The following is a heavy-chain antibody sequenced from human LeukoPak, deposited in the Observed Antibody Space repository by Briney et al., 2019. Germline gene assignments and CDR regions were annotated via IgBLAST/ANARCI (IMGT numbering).Heavy chain of an antibody. J-gene: IGHJ4*02. CDR1: GFTFTTYW. D-gene: IGHD5-12*01. CDR2: INQDGTEK. V-gene: IGHV3-7*01. CDR3: AKDRGAGYSGYETLDY. Sequence: GGSLRLSCAASGFTFTTYWMTWVRQAPGKGLEWVANINQDGTEKYYVDSVKGRFTISRDNAKNTLYLQMNSLRAEDTAVYYCAKDRGAGYSGYETLDYWGQGTLVTVSS.